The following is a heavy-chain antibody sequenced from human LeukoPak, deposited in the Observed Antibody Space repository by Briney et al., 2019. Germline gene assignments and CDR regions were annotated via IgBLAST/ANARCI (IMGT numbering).Heavy chain of an antibody. CDR3: AAPSPYCGGDCYPMDV. J-gene: IGHJ6*03. V-gene: IGHV1-58*02. D-gene: IGHD2-21*01. Sequence: SVKVSCKASGFTFTSSAMQWVRQARGQRPEWIGWIVVGSGNTNYAQKFQERVTITRDMSTSTAYMELSSLRSEDTAVYYCAAPSPYCGGDCYPMDVWGKGTTVTVSS. CDR1: GFTFTSSA. CDR2: IVVGSGNT.